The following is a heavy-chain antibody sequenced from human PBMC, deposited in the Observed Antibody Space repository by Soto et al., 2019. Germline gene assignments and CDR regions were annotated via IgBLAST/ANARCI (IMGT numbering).Heavy chain of an antibody. CDR2: IIPVFPVP. Sequence: QVQLVQSGPEVKKPGSSVKVSCQASGDTFNSHSISWVRPAPGQRLEWLGWIIPVFPVPNSAQKFQVRVSITADRPTGTAYLQLTGLRPDDTAVYDCSSAPHDVSTGNFGGSHFDSWGQGTLV. CDR3: SSAPHDVSTGNFGGSHFDS. V-gene: IGHV1-69*02. D-gene: IGHD3-16*01. J-gene: IGHJ4*02. CDR1: GDTFNSHS.